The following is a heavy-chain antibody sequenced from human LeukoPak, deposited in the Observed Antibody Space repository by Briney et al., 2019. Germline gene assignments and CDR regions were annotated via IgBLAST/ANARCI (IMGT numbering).Heavy chain of an antibody. CDR1: GISISSSNSY. Sequence: PSETLSLTCTVSGISISSSNSYWGWIRQPPGKGLEWIGSIYYTGNTYYNASLKSRVTISIDTSKNQISLRLTSVTAADTAMYYCARQTGSGLFTLPGGQGTLVTVSS. V-gene: IGHV4-39*01. CDR3: ARQTGSGLFTLP. J-gene: IGHJ4*02. D-gene: IGHD3/OR15-3a*01. CDR2: IYYTGNT.